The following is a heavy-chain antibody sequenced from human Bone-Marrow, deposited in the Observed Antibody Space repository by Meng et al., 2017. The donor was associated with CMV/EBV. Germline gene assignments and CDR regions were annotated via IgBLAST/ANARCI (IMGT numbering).Heavy chain of an antibody. V-gene: IGHV3-20*04. Sequence: GESLKISCAASGFTFDDYGMSWVRQAPGKGLEWVSGMNWNGGRIGYADSVKGRFTISRDNAKDSLYLQMNSLRAEDTALYYCAKDWGRGGRDPGYWGQGTLVTVSS. J-gene: IGHJ4*02. CDR2: MNWNGGRI. CDR3: AKDWGRGGRDPGY. CDR1: GFTFDDYG. D-gene: IGHD5-24*01.